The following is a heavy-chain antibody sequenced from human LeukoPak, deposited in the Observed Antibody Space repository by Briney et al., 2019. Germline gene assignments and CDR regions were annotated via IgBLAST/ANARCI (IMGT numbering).Heavy chain of an antibody. CDR2: INPSGGST. CDR1: GYTFTSYY. Sequence: ASVKVSCKASGYTFTSYYMHWVRQAPEQGLEWMGIINPSGGSTYYAQKFQGRVTMTRDTSTSTVYMELSSLRSEDTAVYYCARDLTPDYDSSGYYYDAFDIWGQGTMVTVSS. D-gene: IGHD3-22*01. V-gene: IGHV1-46*01. J-gene: IGHJ3*02. CDR3: ARDLTPDYDSSGYYYDAFDI.